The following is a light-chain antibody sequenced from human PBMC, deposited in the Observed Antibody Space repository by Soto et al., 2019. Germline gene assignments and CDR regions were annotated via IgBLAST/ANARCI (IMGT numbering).Light chain of an antibody. CDR2: GAT. CDR3: QHSGSVLFT. J-gene: IGKJ3*01. V-gene: IGKV3-20*01. Sequence: EIVLTQSPGTLSLSPGERATLSCRASQSFSSSYLAWYQQKPGQAPRLLIYGATSRAIGIPDRFSGSGSGTDFTLPISSLAPEDFAGYYCQHSGSVLFTFGPGTKMDVK. CDR1: QSFSSSY.